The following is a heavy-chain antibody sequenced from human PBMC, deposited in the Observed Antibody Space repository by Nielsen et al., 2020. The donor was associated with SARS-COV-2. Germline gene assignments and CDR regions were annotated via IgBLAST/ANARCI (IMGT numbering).Heavy chain of an antibody. CDR1: GFTFDDYA. D-gene: IGHD5-18*01. J-gene: IGHJ4*02. CDR2: ISWNSGSI. Sequence: GGSLRLSCAASGFTFDDYAMHWVRQAPGKGLEWVSGISWNSGSIGYADSVKGRFTISRDNAKNSLYLQMNSLRAEDTALYYCAKLTDSYGQASGVYWGQGTLVTVSS. V-gene: IGHV3-9*01. CDR3: AKLTDSYGQASGVY.